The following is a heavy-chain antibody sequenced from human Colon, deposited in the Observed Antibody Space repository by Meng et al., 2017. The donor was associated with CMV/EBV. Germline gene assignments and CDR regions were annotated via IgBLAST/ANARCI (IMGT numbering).Heavy chain of an antibody. J-gene: IGHJ6*02. CDR3: ARVGGNSDMDV. V-gene: IGHV3-48*03. CDR1: GVTLSNYN. D-gene: IGHD4-23*01. Sequence: GGSLRLSCAASGVTLSNYNMNWVRQAPGKGLEWVSYISDTGHTLYYADSVQGRFTVSRDNAKSSLYLEMQSLRVEDTAVYYCARVGGNSDMDVWGQGTTVTVSS. CDR2: ISDTGHTL.